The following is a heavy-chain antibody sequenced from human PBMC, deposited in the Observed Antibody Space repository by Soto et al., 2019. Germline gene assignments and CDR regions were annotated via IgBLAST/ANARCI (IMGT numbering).Heavy chain of an antibody. Sequence: ASVKVSCKASGYTFTSYDINWVRQATGQGLEWMGWMNPNSGNTGYAQKFQGRVTMTRNTSISTAYMELSSLRSEDTAVYYCARGRAADYYYFTMDVWGKGTTVTVSS. CDR1: GYTFTSYD. V-gene: IGHV1-8*01. CDR3: ARGRAADYYYFTMDV. D-gene: IGHD2-15*01. CDR2: MNPNSGNT. J-gene: IGHJ6*03.